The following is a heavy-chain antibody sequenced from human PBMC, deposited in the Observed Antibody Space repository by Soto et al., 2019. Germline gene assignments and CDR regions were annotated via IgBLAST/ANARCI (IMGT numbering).Heavy chain of an antibody. CDR2: TYYSGST. V-gene: IGHV4-59*01. Sequence: SETLSLTCTVSGGSMIAYYWNWMRQPPGKGLQWIGYTYYSGSTTYNPSLKSRVTIPVDSSKNQFSLKLDSVTPADTAVYYCARVRGTAGKRYFDYWGPGTLVTVSS. D-gene: IGHD6-13*01. CDR1: GGSMIAYY. CDR3: ARVRGTAGKRYFDY. J-gene: IGHJ4*02.